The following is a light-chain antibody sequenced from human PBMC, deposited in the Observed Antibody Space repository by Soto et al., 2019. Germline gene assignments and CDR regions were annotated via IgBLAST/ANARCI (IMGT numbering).Light chain of an antibody. CDR1: SSDVGGYKY. CDR3: SSDAGINNLGV. J-gene: IGLJ1*01. CDR2: EVN. V-gene: IGLV2-8*01. Sequence: QSALTQPPSASGSPGQSVTISCTGTSSDVGGYKYVSWYQQHPGKAPKLMIFEVNKRPSGVPDRFSGSKSGNTASLTVSGFQAEDEADYYCSSDAGINNLGVFGPGTKLTVL.